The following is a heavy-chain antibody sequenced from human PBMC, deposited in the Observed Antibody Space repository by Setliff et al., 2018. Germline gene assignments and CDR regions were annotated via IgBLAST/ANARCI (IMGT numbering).Heavy chain of an antibody. CDR3: ARLVRYCTATACQRTSGDDL. J-gene: IGHJ5*02. D-gene: IGHD2-8*01. V-gene: IGHV1-2*02. CDR1: GYTFAGYY. CDR2: INPISGGA. Sequence: ASVKVSCKASGYTFAGYYMHWVRQTPGQGLEWMGWINPISGGANYAQKFQGRVTMTRDPSINTAYMEVSRLRSDDTGVYYCARLVRYCTATACQRTSGDDLWGQGTLVTVSS.